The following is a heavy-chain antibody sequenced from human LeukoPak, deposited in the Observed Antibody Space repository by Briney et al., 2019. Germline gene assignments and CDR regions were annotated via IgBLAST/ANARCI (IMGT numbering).Heavy chain of an antibody. CDR1: GGSFSGYY. J-gene: IGHJ6*03. CDR3: ARKSGSGYYPPRTKYYYMEV. Sequence: PSETLSLTCAVYGGSFSGYYWSWIRQPPGKGLEWSGEINHSGSTNYNPSLKSRVTISVDTSKNQFSLKLSSVTAADTAVYYCARKSGSGYYPPRTKYYYMEVWGKGTTVTVSS. V-gene: IGHV4-34*01. CDR2: INHSGST. D-gene: IGHD3-22*01.